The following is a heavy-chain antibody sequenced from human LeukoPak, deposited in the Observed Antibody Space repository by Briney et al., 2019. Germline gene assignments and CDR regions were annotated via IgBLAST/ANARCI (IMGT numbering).Heavy chain of an antibody. J-gene: IGHJ4*02. CDR1: GGSFSGYY. Sequence: PSETLSLTCAVYGGSFSGYYWSWIRQPPGKGLEWIGEINHSGSTNYNPSLKSRVTISVDTSKNQFSLKLSSVTAADTAVYYCARFDLGATKCLDYWGQGTLSPSPQ. D-gene: IGHD1-26*01. V-gene: IGHV4-34*01. CDR3: ARFDLGATKCLDY. CDR2: INHSGST.